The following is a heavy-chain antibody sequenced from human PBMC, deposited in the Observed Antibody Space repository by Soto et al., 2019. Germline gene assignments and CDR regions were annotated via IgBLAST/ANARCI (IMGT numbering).Heavy chain of an antibody. CDR2: ISTFNGNT. Sequence: ASVKVSYKASGYTFTSYGISWVQQAPGQGLEWMGWISTFNGNTNYSQKFQGRVTITRDSSASTVYMELSSLRPEDTAMYYCVMGYFFDYWGQGTLVTVSS. J-gene: IGHJ4*02. CDR3: VMGYFFDY. V-gene: IGHV1-18*01. CDR1: GYTFTSYG.